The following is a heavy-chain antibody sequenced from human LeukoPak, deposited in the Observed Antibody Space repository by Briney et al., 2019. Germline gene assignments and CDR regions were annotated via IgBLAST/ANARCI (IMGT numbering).Heavy chain of an antibody. D-gene: IGHD6-13*01. Sequence: SETLSLTCTVSGGSISSYYWSWVRQPPGKGLEWIGFVYYTGSTNYSPSLKSRVTISVNTSKNQFSLKLRSVTAADTAVYYCARISSSNWYNERGAFDVWGQGTMVTVSS. V-gene: IGHV4-59*01. CDR3: ARISSSNWYNERGAFDV. J-gene: IGHJ3*01. CDR2: VYYTGST. CDR1: GGSISSYY.